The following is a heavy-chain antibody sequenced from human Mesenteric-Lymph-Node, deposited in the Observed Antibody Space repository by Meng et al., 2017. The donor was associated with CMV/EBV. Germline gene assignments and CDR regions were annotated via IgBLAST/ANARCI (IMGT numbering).Heavy chain of an antibody. D-gene: IGHD3-3*01. V-gene: IGHV3-48*03. CDR3: AKDITDFGVAGRGMDV. CDR1: GFIFSSHE. J-gene: IGHJ6*02. CDR2: ISGSGDNK. Sequence: GGSLRLSCAASGFIFSSHEINWVRQAPGKGLEWISSISGSGDNKHYADSVKGRFTISRDNAKNSVYLQMNSLRAEDTAVYYCAKDITDFGVAGRGMDVWGQGITVTVSS.